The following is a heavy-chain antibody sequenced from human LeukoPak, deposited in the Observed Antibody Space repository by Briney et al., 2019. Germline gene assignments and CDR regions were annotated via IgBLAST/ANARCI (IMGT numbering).Heavy chain of an antibody. CDR2: INPNSGGT. V-gene: IGHV1-2*02. CDR1: GYTFTGYY. CDR3: ARGLLDICSGGSRYSYYYYYYMDV. J-gene: IGHJ6*03. D-gene: IGHD2-15*01. Sequence: ASVKVSCKASGYTFTGYYMHWVRQAPGQGLEWMGWINPNSGGTNYAQKFQGRVTMTRDTSISTAYMELSRLRSDDTAVYYCARGLLDICSGGSRYSYYYYYYMDVWGKGTTVTVSS.